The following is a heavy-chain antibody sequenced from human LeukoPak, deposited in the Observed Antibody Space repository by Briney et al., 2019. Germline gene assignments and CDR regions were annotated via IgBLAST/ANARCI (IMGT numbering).Heavy chain of an antibody. CDR1: GYTFTSYD. CDR2: MNPNSGNT. Sequence: ASVKVSCKASGYTFTSYDINWVRQATGQGLEWMGWMNPNSGNTGYAQKFQGRVTMTRNTSISTAYMELSSLRSEGTAVYYCARNPYGSGLFDPWGQGTLVTVSS. J-gene: IGHJ5*02. D-gene: IGHD6-19*01. V-gene: IGHV1-8*01. CDR3: ARNPYGSGLFDP.